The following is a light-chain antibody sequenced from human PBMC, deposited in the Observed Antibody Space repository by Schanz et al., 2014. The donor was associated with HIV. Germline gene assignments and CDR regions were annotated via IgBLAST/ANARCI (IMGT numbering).Light chain of an antibody. V-gene: IGLV1-40*01. Sequence: QSVLTQPPSLSGAPGQRVSLSCTGTRSNIGTGFDVHWYQQVPGTAPKFLISTDGGRPSGVPDRFSVSKSGASASLVISGLRSEDEADYYCQSYDGTLSAVVVGGGTKLTVL. CDR3: QSYDGTLSAVV. CDR2: TDG. CDR1: RSNIGTGFD. J-gene: IGLJ2*01.